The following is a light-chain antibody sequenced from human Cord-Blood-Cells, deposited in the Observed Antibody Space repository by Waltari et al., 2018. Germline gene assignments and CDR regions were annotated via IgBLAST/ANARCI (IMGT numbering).Light chain of an antibody. CDR1: QSVLYSSNNKNY. CDR2: WAS. Sequence: DIVMTQSPDSLAVSLGERATINCKSSQSVLYSSNNKNYLAWYQQKPGQPPKLLIYWASTQESGVPDRFSGSGSGTDFTLTISSLQAEDVAVYYCQQYYSTPLTFGQGTKVEIK. J-gene: IGKJ1*01. CDR3: QQYYSTPLT. V-gene: IGKV4-1*01.